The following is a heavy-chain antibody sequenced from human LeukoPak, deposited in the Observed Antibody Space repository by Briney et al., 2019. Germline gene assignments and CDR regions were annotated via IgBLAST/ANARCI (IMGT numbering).Heavy chain of an antibody. CDR3: AKGDTYSIMITFGGVIAPFDY. D-gene: IGHD3-16*02. Sequence: GGSLRLSCTGSGFTFSSNDMSWVRQPPGKGLEWVSYISITSKTIKYADSVKGRFTISRDNAKNSLYLQMNSLRAEDTALYYCAKGDTYSIMITFGGVIAPFDYWGQGTLVTVSS. V-gene: IGHV3-48*01. CDR2: ISITSKTI. CDR1: GFTFSSND. J-gene: IGHJ4*02.